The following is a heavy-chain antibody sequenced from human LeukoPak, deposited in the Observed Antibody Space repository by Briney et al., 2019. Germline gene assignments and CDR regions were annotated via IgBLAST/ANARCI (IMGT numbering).Heavy chain of an antibody. D-gene: IGHD6-13*01. CDR3: ARGFGKAAADVFGGYTMDV. V-gene: IGHV3-66*02. CDR2: IYTGGST. Sequence: GGSLRLSCAASGFTVNSNYMSWVRQAPGKGLEWVSLIYTGGSTYYADSVRGRFTISRDNSNNPLYLQMNSLRPEDTAIYYCARGFGKAAADVFGGYTMDVWGQGTTVTVSS. J-gene: IGHJ6*02. CDR1: GFTVNSNY.